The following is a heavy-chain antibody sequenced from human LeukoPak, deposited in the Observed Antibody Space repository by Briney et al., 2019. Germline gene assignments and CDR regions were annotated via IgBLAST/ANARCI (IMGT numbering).Heavy chain of an antibody. V-gene: IGHV1-2*02. J-gene: IGHJ3*02. CDR1: GYTFTGYY. Sequence: ASVKVSCKASGYTFTGYYMHWVRPAPGQGLEWMGWINPNSGGANYAQKFQGRVTMTRDTSISTAYMELSRLRSDDTAVYYCAGTTVTISDAFDIWGQGTMVTVSS. D-gene: IGHD4-17*01. CDR3: AGTTVTISDAFDI. CDR2: INPNSGGA.